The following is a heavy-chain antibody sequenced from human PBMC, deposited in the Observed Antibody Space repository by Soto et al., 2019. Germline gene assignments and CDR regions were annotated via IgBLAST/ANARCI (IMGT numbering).Heavy chain of an antibody. Sequence: ASETLSLTCTVSGGSISSYYWSWIRQPPGKGLEWIGYIYYSGSTNYNPSLKSRVTISVDTSKNQFSLKLSSVTAADTAVYYCAREGVRDGYNYFDYWGQGTLVTVSS. J-gene: IGHJ4*02. D-gene: IGHD5-12*01. CDR3: AREGVRDGYNYFDY. V-gene: IGHV4-59*01. CDR2: IYYSGST. CDR1: GGSISSYY.